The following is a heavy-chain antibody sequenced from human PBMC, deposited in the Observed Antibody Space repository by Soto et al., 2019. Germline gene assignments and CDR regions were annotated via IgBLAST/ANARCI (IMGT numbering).Heavy chain of an antibody. CDR2: IKSKAAGGTA. CDR1: GLTFTDAW. V-gene: IGHV3-15*07. D-gene: IGHD6-13*01. J-gene: IGHJ5*02. Sequence: EVQLVESGGGLVTPGGSLRLSCAVTGLTFTDAWMNWMRQAPGKGPEWVGRIKSKAAGGTADYAAAVKDRFTMSRDDSKNVLYLQMNSLRSADAAVYYWYSGMAAGTAWGQGTLVTVSS. CDR3: YSGMAAGTA.